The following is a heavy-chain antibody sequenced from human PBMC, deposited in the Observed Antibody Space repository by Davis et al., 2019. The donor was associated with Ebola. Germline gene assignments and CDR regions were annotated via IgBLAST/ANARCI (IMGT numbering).Heavy chain of an antibody. J-gene: IGHJ3*02. CDR2: IRSNGGST. CDR3: ARGAYGDYIVKAFDI. D-gene: IGHD4-17*01. V-gene: IGHV3-64*04. CDR1: GFTFSSYA. Sequence: GESLKISCSASGFTFSSYAMHWVRQAPGKGLEYVSSIRSNGGSTYYADSVKGRFTISRDNSKNTLYLQMNSLRAEDTAIYYCARGAYGDYIVKAFDIWGQGTKVTVSS.